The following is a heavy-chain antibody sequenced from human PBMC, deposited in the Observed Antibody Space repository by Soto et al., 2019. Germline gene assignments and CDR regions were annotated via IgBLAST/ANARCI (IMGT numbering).Heavy chain of an antibody. D-gene: IGHD2-15*01. Sequence: ASVEVSCKVSGYTLTELSMHWVRQAPGKGLEWMGGFDPEDGETIYAQKFQGRVTMTEDTSTDTAYMELSSLRSEDTAVYYCATRCLPVSKICNAFEIWGQGTMVTVS. V-gene: IGHV1-24*01. J-gene: IGHJ3*02. CDR1: GYTLTELS. CDR2: FDPEDGET. CDR3: ATRCLPVSKICNAFEI.